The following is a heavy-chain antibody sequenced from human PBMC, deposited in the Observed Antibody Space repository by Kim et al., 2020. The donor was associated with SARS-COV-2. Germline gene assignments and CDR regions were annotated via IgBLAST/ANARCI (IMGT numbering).Heavy chain of an antibody. CDR2: INHSGST. J-gene: IGHJ6*03. CDR3: ARGVHRSSIYFYYYYMDV. V-gene: IGHV4-34*01. D-gene: IGHD6-6*01. CDR1: GGSFSGYY. Sequence: SETLSLTCAVYGGSFSGYYWSWIRQPPGKGLEWIGEINHSGSTNYNPSLKSRVTISVDTSKNQFSLKLSSVTAADTAVYYCARGVHRSSIYFYYYYMDVWGRGTTVTVSS.